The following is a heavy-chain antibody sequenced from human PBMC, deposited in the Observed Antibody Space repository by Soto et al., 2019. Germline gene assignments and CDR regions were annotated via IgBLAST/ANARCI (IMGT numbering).Heavy chain of an antibody. V-gene: IGHV3-7*03. CDR2: IKQDGSEK. D-gene: IGHD6-13*01. CDR1: GFTFSSYW. J-gene: IGHJ6*02. CDR3: ARDRGSSWFYYYYYGMDV. Sequence: AGGSLRLSCAASGFTFSSYWMSWVRQAPGKGLEWVANIKQDGSEKYYVDSVKGRFTISRDNAKNSLYLQMNSLRAEDTAVYYCARDRGSSWFYYYYYGMDVWGQGTTVTVSS.